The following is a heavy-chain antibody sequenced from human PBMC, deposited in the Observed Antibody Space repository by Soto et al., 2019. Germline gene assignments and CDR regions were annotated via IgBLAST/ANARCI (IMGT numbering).Heavy chain of an antibody. J-gene: IGHJ3*02. CDR3: AREVGATAFDI. CDR2: IYYSGST. V-gene: IGHV4-59*01. CDR1: GGSISSYY. D-gene: IGHD1-26*01. Sequence: SETLSLTCTVSGGSISSYYWSWIRQPPGKGLEWIGYIYYSGSTNYNPSLKSRVTITVDTSKNQFSLKLSSVTAADTAVYYCAREVGATAFDIWGQGTMVTDSS.